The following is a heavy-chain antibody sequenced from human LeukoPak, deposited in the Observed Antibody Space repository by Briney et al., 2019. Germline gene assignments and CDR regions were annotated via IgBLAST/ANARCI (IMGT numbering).Heavy chain of an antibody. CDR1: GFTFSSYG. CDR3: ANDLDSSRWYIDY. D-gene: IGHD6-13*01. CDR2: ISYDGSNK. J-gene: IGHJ4*02. Sequence: GGSLRLSCAAAGFTFSSYGMHLVRQAPGKGLEWVAVISYDGSNKYYADSVKGRFTISRDNSKNTLYLQMNSLRAEDTAVYYCANDLDSSRWYIDYWGQGTLVPVSS. V-gene: IGHV3-30*18.